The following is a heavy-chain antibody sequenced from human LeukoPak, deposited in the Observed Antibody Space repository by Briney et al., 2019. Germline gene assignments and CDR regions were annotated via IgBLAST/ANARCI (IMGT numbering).Heavy chain of an antibody. V-gene: IGHV3-66*04. Sequence: PPGGSLRLSCAASGFTVSSNYMSWVRQAPGKGLEWVSVIYSGGSTYYADSVKGRFTISRDNSKNTLYLQMNSLRAEDTAVYYCATPLVGAFEYFQHWGQGTLVTVSS. CDR1: GFTVSSNY. D-gene: IGHD1-26*01. CDR3: ATPLVGAFEYFQH. CDR2: IYSGGST. J-gene: IGHJ1*01.